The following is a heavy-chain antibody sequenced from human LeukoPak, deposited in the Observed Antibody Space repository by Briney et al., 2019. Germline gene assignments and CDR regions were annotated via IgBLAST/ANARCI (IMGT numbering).Heavy chain of an antibody. CDR2: MNSVGGAI. J-gene: IGHJ5*02. Sequence: GGSLRPSCVASGFSFDKHTMHWVRQAPGMGLEFVSSMNSVGGAIFYGSSVKDRFTISRDNSKNMLYLQMGSLRVEDMAVYYCARVGDGSSYDLWGQGTLLTVSS. CDR3: ARVGDGSSYDL. D-gene: IGHD5-24*01. V-gene: IGHV3-64*01. CDR1: GFSFDKHT.